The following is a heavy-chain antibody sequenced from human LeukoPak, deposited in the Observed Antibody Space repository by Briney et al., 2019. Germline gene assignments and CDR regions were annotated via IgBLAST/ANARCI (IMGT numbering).Heavy chain of an antibody. D-gene: IGHD6-13*01. CDR3: AKGPRAAAGKRYIQR. V-gene: IGHV3-43D*03. J-gene: IGHJ1*01. CDR2: ISWDSGNT. Sequence: GGSLRLSCAASGFTFNDYAMHWVRQAPGKGLEWVSLISWDSGNTYYADSVKGRFTISRDNSKNSLSLQMNSLRAEDTALYYCAKGPRAAAGKRYIQRWGQGTLVTVS. CDR1: GFTFNDYA.